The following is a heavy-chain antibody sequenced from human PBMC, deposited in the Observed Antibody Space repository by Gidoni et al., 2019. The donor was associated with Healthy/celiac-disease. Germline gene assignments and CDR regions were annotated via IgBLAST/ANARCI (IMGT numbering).Heavy chain of an antibody. Sequence: QVQLQQWGAGLLKPSETLSLTCAVYGGSFSGYYWSWIRQPPGKGLEWSGEINHSGSTNYNPSLKSRVTISVDTSKNQFSLKLSSVTAADTAVYYCARVGRGCSGGSCYPSLPLFDYWGQGTLVTVSS. J-gene: IGHJ4*02. V-gene: IGHV4-34*01. CDR1: GGSFSGYY. CDR2: INHSGST. CDR3: ARVGRGCSGGSCYPSLPLFDY. D-gene: IGHD2-15*01.